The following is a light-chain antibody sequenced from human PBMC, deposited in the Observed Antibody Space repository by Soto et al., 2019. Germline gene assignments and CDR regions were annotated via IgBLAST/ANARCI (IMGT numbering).Light chain of an antibody. CDR1: QSVNNNF. J-gene: IGKJ1*01. V-gene: IGKV3-20*01. CDR3: QHYVGSPT. Sequence: EIVLTQSPGTLSLSAGERATVSCRASQSVNNNFLAWYQLRPGQAPRLLISGASSRATGIPDRISGSGSGTDFTLTITRVEPEDSAMYYCQHYVGSPTFGRGTKVDIK. CDR2: GAS.